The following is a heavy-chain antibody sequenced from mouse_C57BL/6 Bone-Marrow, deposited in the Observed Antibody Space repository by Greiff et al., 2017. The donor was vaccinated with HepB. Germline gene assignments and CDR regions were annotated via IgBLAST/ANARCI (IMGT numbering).Heavy chain of an antibody. CDR3: AREGDYPSFAY. D-gene: IGHD2-4*01. CDR2: ISYDGSN. J-gene: IGHJ3*01. Sequence: EVKLQESGPGLVKPSQSLSLTCSVTGYSITSGYYWNWIRQFPGNKLEWKGYISYDGSNNYNPSLKNRISITRDTSKNQFFLKLNSVTTEDTATYYCAREGDYPSFAYWGQGTLVTVSA. V-gene: IGHV3-6*01. CDR1: GYSITSGYY.